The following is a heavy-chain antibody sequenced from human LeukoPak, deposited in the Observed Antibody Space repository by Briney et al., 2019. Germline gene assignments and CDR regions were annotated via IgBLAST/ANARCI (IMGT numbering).Heavy chain of an antibody. Sequence: PSETLSLTCPVSGGSIRSYYWSWIRQPPGKGLEWIGYIYSSGTTNYNPSLKSRVTFSIDSSKTHFSLKLTSVRAADTAVYYCARLYGSGYYDGDFWGQGSLVTVSS. CDR2: IYSSGTT. CDR1: GGSIRSYY. J-gene: IGHJ4*02. D-gene: IGHD6-25*01. V-gene: IGHV4-59*08. CDR3: ARLYGSGYYDGDF.